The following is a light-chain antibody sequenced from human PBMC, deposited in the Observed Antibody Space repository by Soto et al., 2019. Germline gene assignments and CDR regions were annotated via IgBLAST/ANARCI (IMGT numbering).Light chain of an antibody. V-gene: IGLV2-14*01. Sequence: QSALTQPASVSGSPGQSITLSCAGTSSDVGGYNYVSWYQQHPGKAPKLMIYDVSDRPSGVSNRFSGSTSGNTASLTISGLQAEDEADYYCSSYTSSSVVVFGGGTKLTVL. CDR3: SSYTSSSVVV. J-gene: IGLJ2*01. CDR2: DVS. CDR1: SSDVGGYNY.